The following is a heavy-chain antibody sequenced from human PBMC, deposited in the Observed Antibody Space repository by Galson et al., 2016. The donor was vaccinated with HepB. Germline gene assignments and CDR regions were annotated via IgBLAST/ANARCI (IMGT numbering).Heavy chain of an antibody. CDR1: GFSVNTYA. V-gene: IGHV3-30-3*01. J-gene: IGHJ4*02. CDR3: AREMHVAAAAAFDF. CDR2: LSTNGLSQ. Sequence: SLRLSCAASGFSVNTYAVNWVRQAPGKGLEWVAVLSTNGLSQHYADSVKGRFTISKDNPKNTLYLQMNSLRVEDTAVYYCAREMHVAAAAAFDFWGRGTLVTVSS. D-gene: IGHD6-13*01.